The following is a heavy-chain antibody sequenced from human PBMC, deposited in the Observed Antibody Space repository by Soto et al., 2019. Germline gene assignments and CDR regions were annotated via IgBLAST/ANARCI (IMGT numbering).Heavy chain of an antibody. Sequence: PSETLSLTCTVSGGSISSYYWSWIRQPPGKGLEWIGYIYYSGSTNYHPSLKSRVTISVDTSKNQFSLKLSSVTAADTAVYYCARDREEVRPGGMDVWGQGTTVTVSS. D-gene: IGHD3-10*01. CDR1: GGSISSYY. J-gene: IGHJ6*02. CDR3: ARDREEVRPGGMDV. CDR2: IYYSGST. V-gene: IGHV4-59*01.